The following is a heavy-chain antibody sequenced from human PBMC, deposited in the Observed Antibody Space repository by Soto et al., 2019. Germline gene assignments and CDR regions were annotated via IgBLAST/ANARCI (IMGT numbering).Heavy chain of an antibody. D-gene: IGHD2-15*01. J-gene: IGHJ6*02. CDR1: GASISSDNR. Sequence: PSETLSLTSAVSGASISSDNRWTWVRQPPGEGPEWIGEISQSGTTKYTPSLASRVTISVDKSKNQFSLRLTSMTAADTAVYYCAKKVPAAHRHYYFFGLDVWGQGSTVTVSS. V-gene: IGHV4-4*02. CDR2: ISQSGTT. CDR3: AKKVPAAHRHYYFFGLDV.